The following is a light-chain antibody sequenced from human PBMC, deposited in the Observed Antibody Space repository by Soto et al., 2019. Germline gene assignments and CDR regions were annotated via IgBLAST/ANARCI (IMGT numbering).Light chain of an antibody. CDR3: QQTNTLLPLT. CDR1: QGISNW. Sequence: DIQMTQSPSSVSASVGDRVTITCRASQGISNWLAWYQQQPGKAPKLLIYAASSLQSGVPSRFSGGGSGTHFTLIISSLQPEDFATYYCQQTNTLLPLTFRGGTKVEIK. J-gene: IGKJ4*01. V-gene: IGKV1-12*01. CDR2: AAS.